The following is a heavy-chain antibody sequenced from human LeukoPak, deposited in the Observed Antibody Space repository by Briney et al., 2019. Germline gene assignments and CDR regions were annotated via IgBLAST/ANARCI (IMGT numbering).Heavy chain of an antibody. D-gene: IGHD7-27*01. CDR1: GFTFSSYG. CDR2: IRYDGSNK. J-gene: IGHJ4*02. V-gene: IGHV3-30*02. CDR3: ARAAATGDFPDY. Sequence: PGGSLRLSCAASGFTFSSYGMHWVRQAPGKGLEWVAFIRYDGSNKYYADSVKGRFTISRDNSKNTLYLQMNSLRAEDTAVYYCARAAATGDFPDYWGQGTLVTVSS.